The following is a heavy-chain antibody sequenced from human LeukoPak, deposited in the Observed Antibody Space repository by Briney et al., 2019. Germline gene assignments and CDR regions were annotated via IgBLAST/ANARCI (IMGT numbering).Heavy chain of an antibody. CDR2: IWYDGSNK. Sequence: GGSLTLSCVASGFTLSSYGMHWVRQAPGKGLEWLALIWYDGSNKYYADSVKGRFTISRDNSKNTLYLHMNSLRAEDTAVYSCASDRGSTMVRRELGFFDYWGQGTLVTVSS. CDR3: ASDRGSTMVRRELGFFDY. J-gene: IGHJ4*02. D-gene: IGHD3-10*01. V-gene: IGHV3-30*19. CDR1: GFTLSSYG.